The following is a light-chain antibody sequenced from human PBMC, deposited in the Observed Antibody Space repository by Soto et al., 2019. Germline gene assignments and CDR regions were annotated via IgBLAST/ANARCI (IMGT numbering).Light chain of an antibody. CDR1: QGVSSY. CDR3: QQRSNSPLT. J-gene: IGKJ4*01. Sequence: EIVLTQSPATLSLSPGERATLSCRASQGVSSYLAWYQQKPGQAPRLLIYDASNRATGIPARFSGSGSGTDFTLTISSLEPEDFAVYYCQQRSNSPLTFGGGTKVEIK. CDR2: DAS. V-gene: IGKV3-11*01.